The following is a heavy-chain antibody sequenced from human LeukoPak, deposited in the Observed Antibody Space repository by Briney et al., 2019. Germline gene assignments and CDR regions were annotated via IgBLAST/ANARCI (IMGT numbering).Heavy chain of an antibody. Sequence: PSETLSLTCTVSGGSISSGSYYWSWIRQSAGKGLEWIGRINTSGDTSYNPSIRSRVTMSVDTSKNQFSLKLSSVTAADTAMYYCARVSPPGYGILEKWGQGTLVTVSS. CDR1: GGSISSGSYY. D-gene: IGHD5-18*01. V-gene: IGHV4-61*02. CDR3: ARVSPPGYGILEK. CDR2: INTSGDT. J-gene: IGHJ4*02.